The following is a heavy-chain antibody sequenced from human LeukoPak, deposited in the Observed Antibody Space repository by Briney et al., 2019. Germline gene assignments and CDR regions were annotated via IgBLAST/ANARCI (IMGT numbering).Heavy chain of an antibody. D-gene: IGHD3-10*01. V-gene: IGHV3-23*01. CDR3: AKDAVLWFGAPNAFDI. Sequence: GGSLRLSCAASGFTFSSYAMSWVRQAPGKGLEWVSAISGSGGSTYYADSVKGRFTISRDNSKNTLYLQMNSLRAEDTAVYYCAKDAVLWFGAPNAFDIWAKGQWSPSLQ. CDR2: ISGSGGST. J-gene: IGHJ3*02. CDR1: GFTFSSYA.